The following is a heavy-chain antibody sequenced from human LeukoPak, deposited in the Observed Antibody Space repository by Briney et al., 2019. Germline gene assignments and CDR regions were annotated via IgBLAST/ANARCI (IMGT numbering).Heavy chain of an antibody. CDR2: ISGRGGTT. D-gene: IGHD1-26*01. CDR3: AKESIAGATTHVFDI. CDR1: GFTFSMYG. V-gene: IGHV3-23*01. J-gene: IGHJ2*01. Sequence: GGSLRLSCAASGFTFSMYGTHWVRQAPGRGLGWVSSISGRGGTTYYADSVKGRFTISRDNSKNTLHLQMDSLRPEDTAVYFCAKESIAGATTHVFDIWGRGTLVTVSS.